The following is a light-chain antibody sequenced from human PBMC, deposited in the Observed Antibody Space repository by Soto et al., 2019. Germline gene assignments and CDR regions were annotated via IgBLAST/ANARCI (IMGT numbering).Light chain of an antibody. Sequence: QSALTQPASVSGSPGQSITISCTGTGSDVGGYNSVSWFQQHPSKAPKLIIYEVSHRPSGVSIRFSGSKSGNTASLTISGLQAEDEADYYCNSYTHVSPLVFGTGTTVTVL. CDR3: NSYTHVSPLV. CDR1: GSDVGGYNS. J-gene: IGLJ1*01. CDR2: EVS. V-gene: IGLV2-14*01.